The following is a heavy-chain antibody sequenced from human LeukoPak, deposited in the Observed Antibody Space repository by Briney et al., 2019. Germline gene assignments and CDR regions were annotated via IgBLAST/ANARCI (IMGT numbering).Heavy chain of an antibody. V-gene: IGHV4-30-2*01. J-gene: IGHJ4*02. Sequence: TLSLTCTVSGGSISSYYWSWIRQPPGKGLEWIGYIYHSGSTYYNPSLKSRVTISVDRSKSQFSLKLSSVTAADTAVYYCARYDAYYFDYWGQGTLVTVSS. D-gene: IGHD3-16*01. CDR2: IYHSGST. CDR1: GGSISSYY. CDR3: ARYDAYYFDY.